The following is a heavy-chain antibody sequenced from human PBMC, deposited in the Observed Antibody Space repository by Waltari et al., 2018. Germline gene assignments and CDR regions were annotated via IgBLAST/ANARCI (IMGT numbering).Heavy chain of an antibody. CDR2: IYYSGRT. CDR3: ASSSSWFYFDY. CDR1: GGSISSSSYY. D-gene: IGHD6-13*01. Sequence: QLQLQESGPGLVKPSETLSLTCTVSGGSISSSSYYWGWIRQPPGKGLEWIGSIYYSGRTYYNPSLKSRVTISVDTSKNQFSRKLSAVTAADTAVYYCASSSSWFYFDYWGQGTLVTVSS. J-gene: IGHJ4*02. V-gene: IGHV4-39*01.